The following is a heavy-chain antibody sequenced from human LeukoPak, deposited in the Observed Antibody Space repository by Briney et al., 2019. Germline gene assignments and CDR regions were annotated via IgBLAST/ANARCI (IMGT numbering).Heavy chain of an antibody. CDR3: ARDPGFGAFDM. D-gene: IGHD3-16*01. J-gene: IGHJ3*02. CDR2: IKEDGSEK. CDR1: GFTFSSSW. V-gene: IGHV3-7*01. Sequence: GGSLRLSCAASGFTFSSSWMSWVRQGPGKGLEWVANIKEDGSEKYYVDSVKGRFTISRDNAKNSLYLQMNSLRAEDTAVYYCARDPGFGAFDMWGQGTMVTVSS.